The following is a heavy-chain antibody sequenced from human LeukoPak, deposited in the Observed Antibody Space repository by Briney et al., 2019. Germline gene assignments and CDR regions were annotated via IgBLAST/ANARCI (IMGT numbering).Heavy chain of an antibody. V-gene: IGHV3-13*01. Sequence: GGSLRLSCAASGFTFSTYGMHWVRQVTGKGLEWISAIGTGDDTYYLGSVKGRFTISRENAKNVLYLQMSSLRAEDTAVYYCAREIRETVVTRHYYYGIDVWGQGTTVTVSS. D-gene: IGHD2-15*01. CDR2: IGTGDDT. CDR3: AREIRETVVTRHYYYGIDV. CDR1: GFTFSTYG. J-gene: IGHJ6*02.